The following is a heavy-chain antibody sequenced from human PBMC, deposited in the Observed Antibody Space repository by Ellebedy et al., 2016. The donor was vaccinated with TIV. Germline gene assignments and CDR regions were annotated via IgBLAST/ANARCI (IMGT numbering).Heavy chain of an antibody. CDR3: ARDPVGVGPAFDI. Sequence: PGGSLRPSCAASGLTFSSHAMSWVRQAPGKGLERVSSITATGDNTYYADSVKGRFTISRDNSKNTLSLQMNSLRAEETAVYYCARDPVGVGPAFDIWGQGTIVTVSS. CDR1: GLTFSSHA. V-gene: IGHV3-23*01. CDR2: ITATGDNT. D-gene: IGHD4-23*01. J-gene: IGHJ3*02.